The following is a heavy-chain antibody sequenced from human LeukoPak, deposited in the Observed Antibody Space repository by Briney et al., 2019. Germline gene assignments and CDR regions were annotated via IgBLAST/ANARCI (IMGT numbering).Heavy chain of an antibody. V-gene: IGHV4-59*01. CDR2: IYYSGST. Sequence: SETLSLTCTVPGGSISSYYWSWIRQPPGKGLEWIGYIYYSGSTNYNPSLKSRVTISVDTSKNQFSLKLSSVTAADTAVYYCASRGGYSYGYYYWGQGTLVTVSS. D-gene: IGHD5-18*01. CDR1: GGSISSYY. J-gene: IGHJ4*02. CDR3: ASRGGYSYGYYY.